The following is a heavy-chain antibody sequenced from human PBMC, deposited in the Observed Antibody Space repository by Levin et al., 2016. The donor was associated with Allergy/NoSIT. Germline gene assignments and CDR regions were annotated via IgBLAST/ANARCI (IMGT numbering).Heavy chain of an antibody. D-gene: IGHD6-6*01. CDR2: ISAYNGNT. J-gene: IGHJ4*02. Sequence: ASVKVSCKASGYIFTSYGISWVRQAPGQGLEWMGWISAYNGNTNYAQKLQGRVTMTTDTSTSTAYMELRSLRSDDTAVYYCARAQYSRGPSSPFDYWGQGTLVTVSS. V-gene: IGHV1-18*01. CDR1: GYIFTSYG. CDR3: ARAQYSRGPSSPFDY.